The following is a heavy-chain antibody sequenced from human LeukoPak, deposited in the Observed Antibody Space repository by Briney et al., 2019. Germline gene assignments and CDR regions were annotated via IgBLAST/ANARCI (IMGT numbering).Heavy chain of an antibody. CDR1: GNTLSELA. CDR2: VDPDDGQR. D-gene: IGHD2-21*02. J-gene: IGHJ3*01. V-gene: IGHV1-24*01. CDR3: STPGPGDVLTARDAFDV. Sequence: ASVKVSCKVSGNTLSELAVHWVRQATGKGLEWMEGVDPDDGQRIYAQKFQGRVTMTEDTSTDTAYMELSRLRSEDSAVYYCSTPGPGDVLTARDAFDVWGLGTLVVVSS.